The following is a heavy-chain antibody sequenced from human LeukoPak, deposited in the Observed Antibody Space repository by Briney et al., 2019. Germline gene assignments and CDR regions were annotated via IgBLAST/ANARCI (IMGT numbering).Heavy chain of an antibody. CDR2: LRYDGNNK. Sequence: GGSLRLSCAASGFTFSSYGMHWVRQAPGKGLEWVAFLRYDGNNKYYADSVKGRFTISRDNSKNMLYLQMSNLGAEDTAVYYCSKAAPVNAFDIWGQGTMVTVSS. V-gene: IGHV3-30*02. CDR1: GFTFSSYG. CDR3: SKAAPVNAFDI. J-gene: IGHJ3*02.